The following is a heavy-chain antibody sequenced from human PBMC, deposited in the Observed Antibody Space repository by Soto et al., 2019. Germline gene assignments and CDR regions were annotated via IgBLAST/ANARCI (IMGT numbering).Heavy chain of an antibody. J-gene: IGHJ5*02. CDR1: GGSISSYY. D-gene: IGHD2-15*01. Sequence: SETLSLTCTVSGGSISSYYWSWIRQPPGKGLEWIGYIYYSGSTNYNPSLKSRVTISVDTSKNQFSLKLSSVTAADTAVYYCARAPRGYCSGGSCYIAYNWFDPWGQGTLVTVSS. CDR3: ARAPRGYCSGGSCYIAYNWFDP. CDR2: IYYSGST. V-gene: IGHV4-59*01.